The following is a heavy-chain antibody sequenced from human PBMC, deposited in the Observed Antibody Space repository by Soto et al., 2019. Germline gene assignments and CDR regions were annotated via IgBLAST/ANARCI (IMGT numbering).Heavy chain of an antibody. J-gene: IGHJ4*02. Sequence: EASVKVSCKASGYTFTSYAMHWVRQAPGQRLEWMGWINAGNGNTKYSQKFQGRVTITRDTSASTAYMELSSLRSEDTAVYYCARPVEYYYDSSGYYYFDYWGQGTLVTVSS. D-gene: IGHD3-22*01. CDR2: INAGNGNT. CDR3: ARPVEYYYDSSGYYYFDY. V-gene: IGHV1-3*01. CDR1: GYTFTSYA.